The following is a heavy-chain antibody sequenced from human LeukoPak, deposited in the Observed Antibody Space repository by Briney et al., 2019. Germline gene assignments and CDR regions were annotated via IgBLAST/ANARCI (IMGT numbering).Heavy chain of an antibody. CDR3: AVVLPPVPN. V-gene: IGHV1-18*01. D-gene: IGHD2-2*01. Sequence: GASVKVSCKTSGYTFNSYGISWVRLAPGQGLEWMGWISTYTGNTNYAQKLQGRVTMTTDTSTSTAYMEMRSLTSDDTAVYYCAVVLPPVPNWGQGTLVTVSS. CDR1: GYTFNSYG. CDR2: ISTYTGNT. J-gene: IGHJ4*02.